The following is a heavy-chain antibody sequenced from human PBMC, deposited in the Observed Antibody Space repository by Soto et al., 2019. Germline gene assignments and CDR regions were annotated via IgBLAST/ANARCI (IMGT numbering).Heavy chain of an antibody. CDR2: INSDGSST. J-gene: IGHJ6*02. Sequence: GGSLRLSCAASGFTFSSYWMHWVRQAPGKGLVWVSRINSDGSSTSYADSVKGRFTISRDKAKNTLYLQMNSLRAGDTAVYYCARAWGYCSGGSCYTIGDYYYYYGMDVWGQGTTVTVSS. D-gene: IGHD2-15*01. V-gene: IGHV3-74*01. CDR3: ARAWGYCSGGSCYTIGDYYYYYGMDV. CDR1: GFTFSSYW.